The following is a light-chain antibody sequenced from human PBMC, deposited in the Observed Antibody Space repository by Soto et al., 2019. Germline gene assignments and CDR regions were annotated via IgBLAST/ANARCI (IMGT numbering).Light chain of an antibody. CDR2: ATS. Sequence: DIQMTQSPSSLSASVGDRVTITCRASQSINNYLNWFQQKPEKAPNLLMYATSSLRSGVPSRFSGSGSGTNFTLTIRSLQPEDFPTYYCQQIYSTPVGGGPKVEI. J-gene: IGKJ4*01. V-gene: IGKV1-39*01. CDR3: QQIYSTP. CDR1: QSINNY.